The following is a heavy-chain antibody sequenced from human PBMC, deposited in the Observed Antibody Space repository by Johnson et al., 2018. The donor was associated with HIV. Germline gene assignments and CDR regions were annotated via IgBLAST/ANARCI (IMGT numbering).Heavy chain of an antibody. Sequence: QVQLVESGGGVVQPGGSLRLSCAASGFTFSSYGMHWVRQAPGKGLEWVAFIRYDGSNKYYADSVKGRFTISRDNSKNTLYLQMNSLGAEDTAVYYCAKDLRRKQLGNHDAFDIWGQGTMVTVSS. CDR1: GFTFSSYG. J-gene: IGHJ3*02. CDR3: AKDLRRKQLGNHDAFDI. V-gene: IGHV3-30*02. D-gene: IGHD6-13*01. CDR2: IRYDGSNK.